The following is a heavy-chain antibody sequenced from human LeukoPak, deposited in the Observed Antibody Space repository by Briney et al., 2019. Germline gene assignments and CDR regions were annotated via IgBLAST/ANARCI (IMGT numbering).Heavy chain of an antibody. D-gene: IGHD3-10*01. J-gene: IGHJ4*02. V-gene: IGHV4-34*01. Sequence: SETLSLTCAVYGGFFSGYYWSWIRQPPGKGLEWIGEINHSGSTNYNPSLKSRVTISVDTSKNQFSLKLSSVTAADTAVYYCARGAGFGELLFDFDYWGQGTLVTVSS. CDR3: ARGAGFGELLFDFDY. CDR1: GGFFSGYY. CDR2: INHSGST.